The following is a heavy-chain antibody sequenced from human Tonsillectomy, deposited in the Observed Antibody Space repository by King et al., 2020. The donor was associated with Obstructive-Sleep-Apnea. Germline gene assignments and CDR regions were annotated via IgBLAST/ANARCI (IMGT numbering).Heavy chain of an antibody. D-gene: IGHD3-10*01. CDR2: ITHSGST. J-gene: IGHJ6*02. CDR1: GGSFSVYY. V-gene: IGHV4-34*01. CDR3: AVGSYFRTYYYGMDV. Sequence: VQLQQWGAGLLKPSETLSLTCAVYGGSFSVYYWSWIRQPPGKVLEWIVEITHSGSTNYNPTLKSRVTISVDTSKNQFSLQLRFVTAADTAVYYCAVGSYFRTYYYGMDVWGQGTTVTVSS.